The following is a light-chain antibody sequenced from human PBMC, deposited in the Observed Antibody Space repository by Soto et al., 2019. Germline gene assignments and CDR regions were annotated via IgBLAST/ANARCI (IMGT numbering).Light chain of an antibody. J-gene: IGKJ4*01. CDR2: GAS. V-gene: IGKV3-15*01. CDR1: QSVSSN. CDR3: QQYNNWLT. Sequence: EIEMTQSPATLSVSPGERATLSCRASQSVSSNLAWYQQKPGQAPRLLIYGASTRATGIPARFSGSGSGTEFTLTISRLQSEDFADYYCQQYNNWLTFGGGTKVEIK.